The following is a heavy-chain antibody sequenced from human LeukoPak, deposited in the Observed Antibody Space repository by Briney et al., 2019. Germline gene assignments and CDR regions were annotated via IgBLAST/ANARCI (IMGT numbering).Heavy chain of an antibody. V-gene: IGHV3-21*01. CDR2: ISSSSSYI. CDR3: ASEYYYDSSGYYYVSSYFDY. Sequence: GGSLRLSCAASGFTFSSYSMNWVRQAPGKGLEWVSSISSSSSYIYYADSVKGRFTISRDNAKNSLYLQMNSLRAEDTAVYYCASEYYYDSSGYYYVSSYFDYWGQGALVTVSS. J-gene: IGHJ4*02. D-gene: IGHD3-22*01. CDR1: GFTFSSYS.